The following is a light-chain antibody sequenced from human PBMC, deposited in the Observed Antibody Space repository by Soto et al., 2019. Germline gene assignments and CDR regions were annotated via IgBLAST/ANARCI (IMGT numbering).Light chain of an antibody. CDR3: RQSYSTTWT. CDR2: AAS. Sequence: DIQMTQSPSSLSASVGDRVTITCRASQGISTYLNWYQQKPGKAPKLLIYAASSLQSGVPSRFSGSGSETDFTLTISSLQPEEFATYSCRQSYSTTWTFGQGTKVDIK. V-gene: IGKV1-39*01. J-gene: IGKJ1*01. CDR1: QGISTY.